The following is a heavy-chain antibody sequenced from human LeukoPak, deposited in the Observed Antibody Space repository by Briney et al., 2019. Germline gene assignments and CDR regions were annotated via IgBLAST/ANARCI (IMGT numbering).Heavy chain of an antibody. D-gene: IGHD6-19*01. J-gene: IGHJ4*02. Sequence: PGGSLRLSCSASGPTFSGYAMHWVRQAPGKGLEYISAISSDGGNTYYADSMKGRFTISRDSSKNALYLQMRSLRTEDTAVYYCWVPIAVAGLQGIDYWGQGTLVTVSS. CDR2: ISSDGGNT. CDR3: WVPIAVAGLQGIDY. V-gene: IGHV3-64D*06. CDR1: GPTFSGYA.